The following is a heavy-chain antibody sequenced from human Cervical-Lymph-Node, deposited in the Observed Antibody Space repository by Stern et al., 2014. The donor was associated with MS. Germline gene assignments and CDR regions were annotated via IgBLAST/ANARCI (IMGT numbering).Heavy chain of an antibody. CDR3: AKENSDSTRGFFDR. D-gene: IGHD2-2*01. Sequence: EVQLVESGGAVVQPGGSLRLSCAATGFTLEDFTMHWVRQAPGKGLEWVSSVSWNGANTYYAESVRDRFTITRDNSRNSLYLQMKSLRTEDTALYYCAKENSDSTRGFFDRWGRGTPVTVSS. V-gene: IGHV3-43*01. CDR1: GFTLEDFT. CDR2: VSWNGANT. J-gene: IGHJ4*02.